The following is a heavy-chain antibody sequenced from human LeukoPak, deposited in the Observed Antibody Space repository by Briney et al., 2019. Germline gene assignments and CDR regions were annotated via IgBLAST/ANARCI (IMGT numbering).Heavy chain of an antibody. CDR1: GFTFSDYY. Sequence: GGSLRLSCAASGFTFSDYYMSWIRQAPGKGLEWVSYISSSGSTIYYADSVKGRFTISRDNAKNSLYLQMNSLRAEDTAVYHCARDRATTPFDYWGQGTLVTVSS. CDR3: ARDRATTPFDY. J-gene: IGHJ4*02. CDR2: ISSSGSTI. V-gene: IGHV3-11*04. D-gene: IGHD4-11*01.